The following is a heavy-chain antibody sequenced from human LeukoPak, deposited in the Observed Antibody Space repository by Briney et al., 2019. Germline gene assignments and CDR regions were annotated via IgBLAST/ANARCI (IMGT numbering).Heavy chain of an antibody. J-gene: IGHJ3*02. CDR2: INSDGSST. CDR3: ARVWGSDAFDI. Sequence: GGSLRLSCAASGFTFSHYWMQWVRQAPGKGLVWVSRINSDGSSTTYADSVKGRFTISRDNAKNTLYLQMNSLRAEDTAEYYCARVWGSDAFDIWGQGTMVSVSS. V-gene: IGHV3-74*01. CDR1: GFTFSHYW. D-gene: IGHD3-16*01.